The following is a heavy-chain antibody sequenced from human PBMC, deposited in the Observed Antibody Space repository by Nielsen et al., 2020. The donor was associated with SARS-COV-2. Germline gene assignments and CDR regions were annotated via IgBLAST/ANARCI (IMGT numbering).Heavy chain of an antibody. Sequence: SETLSLTCTVSGGSISSSSYYWGWIRQPPGKGLEWSGSIYYSGSTYYNPSLKSRVTISVDTSKNQFSLKLSSVTAADTAVYYCAGVWGYGGNSPYWGQGTLVTVSS. CDR2: IYYSGST. CDR3: AGVWGYGGNSPY. J-gene: IGHJ4*02. D-gene: IGHD4-23*01. CDR1: GGSISSSSYY. V-gene: IGHV4-39*07.